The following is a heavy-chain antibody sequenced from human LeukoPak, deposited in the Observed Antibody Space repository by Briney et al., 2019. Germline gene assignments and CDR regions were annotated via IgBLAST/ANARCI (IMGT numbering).Heavy chain of an antibody. V-gene: IGHV1-46*01. CDR3: ASSSSSGWYGGYYYYYGIDA. D-gene: IGHD6-19*01. J-gene: IGHJ6*02. Sequence: ASVRDSCKASGYTFTSYYMHWVRQAPGHGLEWMGIINPSGGSTSYAQKFQGRVTMTRDTSTSTVYMELSSLRSEDTAVYSCASSSSSGWYGGYYYYYGIDAWGPGNPLTVSS. CDR2: INPSGGST. CDR1: GYTFTSYY.